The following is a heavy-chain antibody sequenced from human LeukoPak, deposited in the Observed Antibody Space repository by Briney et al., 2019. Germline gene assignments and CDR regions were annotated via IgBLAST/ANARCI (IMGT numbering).Heavy chain of an antibody. V-gene: IGHV4-39*01. Sequence: SETLSLTCTVSGGSISSSSYYWGWIRQPPGKGLEWIGSIYYSGSTYYNPSLKSRVTISVDTSKNQFSLKLNSVTAADTAVYYCARHEIRIYYGSGSLNWFDPWGQGTLVTVSS. CDR1: GGSISSSSYY. CDR2: IYYSGST. J-gene: IGHJ5*02. CDR3: ARHEIRIYYGSGSLNWFDP. D-gene: IGHD3-10*01.